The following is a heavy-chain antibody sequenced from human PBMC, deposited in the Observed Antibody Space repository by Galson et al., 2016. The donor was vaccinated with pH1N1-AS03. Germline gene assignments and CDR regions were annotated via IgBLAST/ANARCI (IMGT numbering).Heavy chain of an antibody. CDR2: ISSDGSHQ. CDR3: ARPYCTSSRCYLYLYGLDV. J-gene: IGHJ6*02. Sequence: SLRLSCAASGFTFSTYAMHWVRQAPGKGLEWVAVISSDGSHQYYADSVKGRFTISRDNSKNTLYLQMNSLRAEDTAVYYCARPYCTSSRCYLYLYGLDVWGQGTTVPVSS. D-gene: IGHD2-2*01. V-gene: IGHV3-30*04. CDR1: GFTFSTYA.